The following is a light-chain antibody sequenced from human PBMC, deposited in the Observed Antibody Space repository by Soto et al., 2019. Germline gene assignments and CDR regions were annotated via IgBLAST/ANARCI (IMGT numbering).Light chain of an antibody. CDR1: NSDVGPYNL. J-gene: IGLJ2*01. CDR2: EVV. Sequence: QSALTQPASVSGSPGQSITISCPGSNSDVGPYNLVSWYQHHPGKAPKLMISEVVKRPSGVSNRFSGSKSGNTASLTISGLQAEDEADYYCCSYAGSSMFVFGGGTKVTVL. CDR3: CSYAGSSMFV. V-gene: IGLV2-23*02.